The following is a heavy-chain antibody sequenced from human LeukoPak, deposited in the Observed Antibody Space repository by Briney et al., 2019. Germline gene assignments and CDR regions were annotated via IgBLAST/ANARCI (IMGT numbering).Heavy chain of an antibody. D-gene: IGHD2-2*01. V-gene: IGHV3-30*04. CDR3: ARGPFGSCSSTSCYFFDY. J-gene: IGHJ4*02. Sequence: GGSLRLSCAASGFIFSGYEMHWVRQAPGKGLEWVALISHDGSNEDYADSVKGRFTISRDNAKNTLYLEMNSLSAEDTAVYYCARGPFGSCSSTSCYFFDYWGQGTLVIVSS. CDR1: GFIFSGYE. CDR2: ISHDGSNE.